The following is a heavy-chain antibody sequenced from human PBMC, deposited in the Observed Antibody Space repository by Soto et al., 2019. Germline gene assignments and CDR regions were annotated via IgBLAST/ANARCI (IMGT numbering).Heavy chain of an antibody. CDR1: GGSLTSGDYY. J-gene: IGHJ4*02. V-gene: IGHV4-30-4*01. CDR2: IYYSGST. CDR3: ARLYTGYEAFDY. D-gene: IGHD5-12*01. Sequence: PSETLSLTCSVSGGSLTSGDYYWSWIRQSPGKGLEWIGYIYYSGSTYYNPSLKSRSPISIDTSKNQFFLDVDSVTAADTAVYYCARLYTGYEAFDYWGQGTLVTVSS.